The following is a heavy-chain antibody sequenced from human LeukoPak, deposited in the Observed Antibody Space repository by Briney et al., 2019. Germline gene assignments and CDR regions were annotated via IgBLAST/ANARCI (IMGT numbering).Heavy chain of an antibody. J-gene: IGHJ3*01. V-gene: IGHV3-30*18. CDR3: AKDWRWELLKGAFNV. CDR1: GFIFSSYG. CDR2: ISYDGNNK. D-gene: IGHD2-15*01. Sequence: GGSLRLSCVASGFIFSSYGMHWVRQAPGKGLEWVAVISYDGNNKDYADSVKGRFTISGDNSKNTLYLQMDSLRIEDTAVYYCAKDWRWELLKGAFNVWGQGTMVTVSA.